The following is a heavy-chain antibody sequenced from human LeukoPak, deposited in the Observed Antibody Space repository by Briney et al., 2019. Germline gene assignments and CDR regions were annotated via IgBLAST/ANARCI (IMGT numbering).Heavy chain of an antibody. D-gene: IGHD3-9*01. CDR2: ISSSTSYI. J-gene: IGHJ6*03. CDR3: ARVQSQYYDILTGPDYYYMDV. CDR1: GFTFSSYS. V-gene: IGHV3-21*01. Sequence: GGSLRLSCAASGFTFSSYSMNWVRQAPGKGLEWVSTISSSTSYIYYADSVKGRFTISRDNAKNSLYLQMNSLRAEDTAVYYCARVQSQYYDILTGPDYYYMDVWGRGTTVTVSS.